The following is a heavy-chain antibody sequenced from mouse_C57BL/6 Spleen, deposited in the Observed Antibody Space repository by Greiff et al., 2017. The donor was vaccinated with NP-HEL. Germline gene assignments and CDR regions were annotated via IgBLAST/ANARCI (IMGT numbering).Heavy chain of an antibody. Sequence: VQLQQSGAELVRPGASVTLSCTASGYTFTDYEMHWVKQTPVHGLEWIGAIDPETGGTAYNQKFKGKAILTADKSSSTAYMELRSLTSEDSAVYDCNAGYYWDFDDWGKGTTVTVSS. CDR1: GYTFTDYE. J-gene: IGHJ1*03. CDR2: IDPETGGT. D-gene: IGHD2-2*01. V-gene: IGHV1-15*01. CDR3: NAGYYWDFDD.